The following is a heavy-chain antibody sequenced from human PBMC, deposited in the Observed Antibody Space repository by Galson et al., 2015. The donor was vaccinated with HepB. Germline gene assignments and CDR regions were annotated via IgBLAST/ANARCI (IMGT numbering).Heavy chain of an antibody. Sequence: CAISADSVSSYSAAWNWIRQSPSRGLEWLGRTYYRSKWYTDYAISVKGRITINADTSKNQFSLQLKSVTPEDTAVYFCAGGLNTYFDYWGQGILVTVAA. CDR2: TYYRSKWYT. CDR3: AGGLNTYFDY. J-gene: IGHJ4*02. D-gene: IGHD2/OR15-2a*01. CDR1: ADSVSSYSAA. V-gene: IGHV6-1*01.